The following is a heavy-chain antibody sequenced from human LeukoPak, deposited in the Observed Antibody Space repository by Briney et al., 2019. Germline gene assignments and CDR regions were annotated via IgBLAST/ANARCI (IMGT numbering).Heavy chain of an antibody. CDR1: GFTFSNAW. CDR3: TRDARPYYDFWSGYYGGSFDY. V-gene: IGHV3-15*01. D-gene: IGHD3-3*01. CDR2: IKSKTDGGTT. J-gene: IGHJ4*02. Sequence: GGSLRLSCAASGFTFSNAWMSWVRQAPGKGLEWVGRIKSKTDGGTTDYAAPVKGRFTISRDDSKSIAYLQMNSLKTEDTAVYYCTRDARPYYDFWSGYYGGSFDYWGQGTLVTVSS.